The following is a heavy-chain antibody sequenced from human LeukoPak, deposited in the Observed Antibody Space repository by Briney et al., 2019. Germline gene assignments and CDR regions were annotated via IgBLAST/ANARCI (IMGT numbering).Heavy chain of an antibody. D-gene: IGHD5-18*01. CDR3: ARAKDTAMVSFDY. CDR2: IYYSGST. Sequence: SETLSLTCTVSGGSISSGGYYWSWIRQHPGKGLEWIGYIYYSGSTYYNPSLKSRVTISVDTSKNQSSLKLSSVTAADTAVYYCARAKDTAMVSFDYWGQGTLVTVSS. V-gene: IGHV4-31*03. J-gene: IGHJ4*02. CDR1: GGSISSGGYY.